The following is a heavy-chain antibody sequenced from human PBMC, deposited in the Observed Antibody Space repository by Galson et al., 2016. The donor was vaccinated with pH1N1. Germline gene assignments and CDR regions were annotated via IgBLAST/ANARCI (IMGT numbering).Heavy chain of an antibody. CDR3: ARGVIDYDFWSGYQDHAAFDI. CDR1: GDSVSSNSSK. V-gene: IGHV6-1*01. J-gene: IGHJ3*02. D-gene: IGHD3-3*01. CDR2: TYYRSKWYN. Sequence: CAISGDSVSSNSSKWHWIRQSPSRGLEWLGRTYYRSKWYNDYAESVKSRIIISPDTSKNQLSLQLNSVTPADTAVYYCARGVIDYDFWSGYQDHAAFDIWGQGTMVIVSS.